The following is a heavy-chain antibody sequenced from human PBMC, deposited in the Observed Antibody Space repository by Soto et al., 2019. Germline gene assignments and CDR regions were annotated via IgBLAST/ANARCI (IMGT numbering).Heavy chain of an antibody. CDR2: IYWDDSK. D-gene: IGHD1-26*01. Sequence: QITLKESGPTLVKPTQTLTLTCTFSGFSLTTDRVGVGWIRQPPGEALEWLAVIYWDDSKTYRPSLESRLTIPKDTSKTPAARTMTNMDSLNTTTYYCPHASRGRSLYWGQGTLVTVSS. CDR3: PHASRGRSLY. CDR1: GFSLTTDRVG. J-gene: IGHJ4*02. V-gene: IGHV2-5*02.